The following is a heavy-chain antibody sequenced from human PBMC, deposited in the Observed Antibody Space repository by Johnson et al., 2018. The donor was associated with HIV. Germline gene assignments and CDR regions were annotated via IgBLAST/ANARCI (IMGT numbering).Heavy chain of an antibody. V-gene: IGHV3-66*01. Sequence: VQLVESGGGVVRPGGSLRLSCEASGFTVSSNYMSWVRQAPGKGLEWVSVIYSGGSTYYADSVKGRFTISRDNSKNTLYLQMNSLRAEDTAVYYCARENWGQRMNAFDIWGQGTMVTVSS. CDR3: ARENWGQRMNAFDI. D-gene: IGHD7-27*01. J-gene: IGHJ3*02. CDR2: IYSGGST. CDR1: GFTVSSNY.